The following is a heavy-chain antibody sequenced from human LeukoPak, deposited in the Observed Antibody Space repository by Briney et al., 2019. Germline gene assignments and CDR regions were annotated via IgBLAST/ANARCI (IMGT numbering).Heavy chain of an antibody. Sequence: PSETLSLTCTVSGYSISSGYYWGWIRQPPGKGLEWIGSIYHSGNTYYNPSLKSRVTISVDAPKNQFSLKLSSVTAADTAVYYCAREGPRLSQSRFDPWGQGTLVTVSS. CDR3: AREGPRLSQSRFDP. V-gene: IGHV4-38-2*02. J-gene: IGHJ5*02. CDR1: GYSISSGYY. CDR2: IYHSGNT.